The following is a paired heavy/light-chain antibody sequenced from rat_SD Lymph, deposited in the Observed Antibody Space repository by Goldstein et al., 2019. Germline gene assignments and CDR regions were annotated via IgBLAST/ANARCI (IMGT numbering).Light chain of an antibody. CDR2: DAS. CDR1: EDIYSN. Sequence: DIQMTQSPASLSASLGETVTIECLASEDIYSNLAWYQQKPGKSPQLLIYDASSLQDGVPSRFSGSESGTQYSLEINSLQSEDAATYFCQQHHDYPPTFGGGTKLELK. CDR3: QQHHDYPPT. V-gene: IGKV12S39*01. J-gene: IGKJ1*01.
Heavy chain of an antibody. CDR2: ISTGGGNT. Sequence: EVQLVESGGGLVQPGRSLKLSCAASGFTYSNYVMAWVRQAPTKGLEWVASISTGGGNTYYRDSVKGRFTISRDNAKNTLYLQIDSLRSEDTATYYCAKAVDQSIYNNPLFDYWGQGVMVTVSS. D-gene: IGHD1-10*01. V-gene: IGHV5S13*01. CDR1: GFTYSNYV. CDR3: AKAVDQSIYNNPLFDY. J-gene: IGHJ2*01.